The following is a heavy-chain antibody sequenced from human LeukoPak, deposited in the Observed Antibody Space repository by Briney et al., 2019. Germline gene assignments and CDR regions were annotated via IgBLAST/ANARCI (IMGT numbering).Heavy chain of an antibody. CDR1: GGSISSSSYY. D-gene: IGHD4-17*01. Sequence: SETLSLTCTVSGGSISSSSYYWGWIRQPPGKGLEWIGSIYYSGSTYYNPSLKSRVTISVDTSKNQFSLKLSSVTAADTAVYYCATTGGDPGYWGQGTLVTVSS. V-gene: IGHV4-39*07. CDR2: IYYSGST. J-gene: IGHJ4*02. CDR3: ATTGGDPGY.